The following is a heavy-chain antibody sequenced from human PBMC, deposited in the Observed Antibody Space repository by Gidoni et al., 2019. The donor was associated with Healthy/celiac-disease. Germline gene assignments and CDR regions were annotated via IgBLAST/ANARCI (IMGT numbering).Heavy chain of an antibody. D-gene: IGHD4-17*01. CDR3: ATLEVPDYGDYVFDY. V-gene: IGHV3-30-3*01. J-gene: IGHJ4*02. Sequence: QVQLVESGGGVVQPGRSLRLSCAASGFPFSSYAMHWVRQAPGQGLEWVAVISYDGSNKYYADSVKGRFTISRDNSKNTLYLQMNSLRAEDTAVYYCATLEVPDYGDYVFDYWGQGTLVTVSS. CDR2: ISYDGSNK. CDR1: GFPFSSYA.